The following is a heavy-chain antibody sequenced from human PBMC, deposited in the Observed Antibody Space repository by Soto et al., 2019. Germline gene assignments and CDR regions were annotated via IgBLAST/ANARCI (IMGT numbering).Heavy chain of an antibody. CDR3: ARTDRDFYGLDV. J-gene: IGHJ6*02. CDR2: ISAAGDP. V-gene: IGHV3-13*05. CDR1: GFTFSNYD. Sequence: EVQLVESGGGLVKPGGSHRLSCEASGFTFSNYDMHWVRQGTGKGLEWVSGISAAGDPDYADSVEGRFTISRENAQNSFFLQMNSLRVGDTAVYYCARTDRDFYGLDVWGQGTTVIVS.